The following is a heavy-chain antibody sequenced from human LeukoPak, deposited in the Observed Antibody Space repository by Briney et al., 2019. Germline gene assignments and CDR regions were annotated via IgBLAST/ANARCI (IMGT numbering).Heavy chain of an antibody. Sequence: SETLSLTCTVSGGSISSYYWSWIRQPPGKGLEWIGYIYDSGSTNYNPSLKSRVTISVDTSKNQFSLKLSSVTAADTAVYYCARELATRVNWFDPWGQGTLVTVSS. CDR3: ARELATRVNWFDP. CDR1: GGSISSYY. V-gene: IGHV4-59*01. J-gene: IGHJ5*02. D-gene: IGHD5-12*01. CDR2: IYDSGST.